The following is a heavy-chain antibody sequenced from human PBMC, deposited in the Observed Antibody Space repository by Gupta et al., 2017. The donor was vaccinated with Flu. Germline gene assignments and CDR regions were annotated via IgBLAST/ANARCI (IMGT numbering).Heavy chain of an antibody. CDR2: VNANTGKT. Sequence: QVQLVQSGAEVKKPGASVRVSCKASGYTFISYDISWVRQAPGQGLKWMGWVNANTGKTGYAERFQGRVTLTRNTSINTAYMELSSLTSDDTAVYYCARDFWSGVYYFGMDVWGQGTTVSGSS. V-gene: IGHV1-8*01. CDR1: GYTFISYD. CDR3: ARDFWSGVYYFGMDV. J-gene: IGHJ6*02. D-gene: IGHD3-3*01.